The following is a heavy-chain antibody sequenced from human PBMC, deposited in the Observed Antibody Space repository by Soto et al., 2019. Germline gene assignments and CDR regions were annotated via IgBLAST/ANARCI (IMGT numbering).Heavy chain of an antibody. CDR2: ISSSTSYI. CDR3: ARGYTGYCSGGTCHWFDP. Sequence: PVGSLRLSCAAVGFSFSSYSMNWVRQAPGKGLEWVSSISSSTSYINYADSVKGRFTISRDNAKKSLYLHMNSLRAEDTAVYYCARGYTGYCSGGTCHWFDPWGQGSLGTVSS. D-gene: IGHD2-15*01. CDR1: GFSFSSYS. V-gene: IGHV3-21*01. J-gene: IGHJ5*02.